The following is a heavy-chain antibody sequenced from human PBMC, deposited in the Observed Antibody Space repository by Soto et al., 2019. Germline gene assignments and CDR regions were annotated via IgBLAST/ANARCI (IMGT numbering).Heavy chain of an antibody. CDR1: GFSLTTSGVG. Sequence: QITLNESGPTQVKPRQTLTLTCTFSGFSLTTSGVGVGWICQSPGKAPECLALMYWDDDKRYSPSLKSRLTITKDPSKHQVVLTMAYLDPADTATYYCAHRVLRTVFGLVTTTAIYFDFWGQGPPVAVS. CDR2: MYWDDDK. CDR3: AHRVLRTVFGLVTTTAIYFDF. V-gene: IGHV2-5*02. J-gene: IGHJ4*02. D-gene: IGHD3-3*01.